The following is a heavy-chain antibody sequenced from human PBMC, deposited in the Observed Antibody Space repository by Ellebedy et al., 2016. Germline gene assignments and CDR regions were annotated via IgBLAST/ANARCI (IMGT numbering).Heavy chain of an antibody. CDR2: IIPIFGTA. J-gene: IGHJ5*02. V-gene: IGHV1-69*13. Sequence: SVKVSCXASGGTFSSYAISWVRQAPGQGLEWMGGIIPIFGTANYAQKFQGRVTITADESTSTAYMELSSLRSEDTAVYYCASEFLDKFNPWGQGTLVTVSS. CDR1: GGTFSSYA. D-gene: IGHD3/OR15-3a*01. CDR3: ASEFLDKFNP.